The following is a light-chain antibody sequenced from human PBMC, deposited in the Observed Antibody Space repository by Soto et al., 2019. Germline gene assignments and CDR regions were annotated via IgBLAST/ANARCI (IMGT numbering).Light chain of an antibody. CDR2: GAS. CDR1: QSVSSN. Sequence: EIVMTQSPATLSVSPGERAPLSCRASQSVSSNLAWYQQKPGQAPRLLIYGASTRATGIPARFSGSGSGTEFTLTISSLQSEDFAVYCCQQYNNWPATFGQGTKVDIK. V-gene: IGKV3-15*01. CDR3: QQYNNWPAT. J-gene: IGKJ1*01.